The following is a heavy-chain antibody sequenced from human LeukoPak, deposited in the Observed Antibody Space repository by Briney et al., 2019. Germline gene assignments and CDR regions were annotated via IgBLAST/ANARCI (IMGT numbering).Heavy chain of an antibody. CDR3: AISPDPDCSSTSCYYGMDV. CDR1: GSSFTSYW. CDR2: IYPGDSET. J-gene: IGHJ6*02. Sequence: GESLQISCKGSGSSFTSYWIGWVRQLPGKGLEWMGIIYPGDSETRYSPSFQGQVTISADKSISTAYLQWSSLKASDTAMYYCAISPDPDCSSTSCYYGMDVWGQGTTVTVSS. V-gene: IGHV5-51*01. D-gene: IGHD2-2*01.